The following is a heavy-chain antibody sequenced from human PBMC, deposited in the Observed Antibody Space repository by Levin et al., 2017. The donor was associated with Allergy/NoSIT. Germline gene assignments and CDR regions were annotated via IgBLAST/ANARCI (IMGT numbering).Heavy chain of an antibody. V-gene: IGHV3-74*01. J-gene: IGHJ4*02. CDR3: AKGGKSHFDY. Sequence: GGSPRLSCAASGFTFSSYWMHWVRQAPGKGLVWVSRISSDGSSANYADAVKGRFTISRDNAKNTLYLQMNSLRAEDTAVYFCAKGGKSHFDYWGQGTLVTVSS. CDR2: ISSDGSSA. D-gene: IGHD3-16*01. CDR1: GFTFSSYW.